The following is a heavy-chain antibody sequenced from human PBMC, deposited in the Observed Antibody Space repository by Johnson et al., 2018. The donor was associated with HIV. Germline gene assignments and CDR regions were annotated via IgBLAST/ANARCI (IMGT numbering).Heavy chain of an antibody. D-gene: IGHD7-27*01. CDR1: GFTFSSYG. J-gene: IGHJ3*02. Sequence: QVQLVEFGGGVVQPGRSLRLSCAASGFTFSSYGMHWVRQAPGKGLEWVAVISYDGSNKYYADSVKGRLTISRDKYKNTLYLQMNSLRAEDTALYYCATDVNWGLGGAFDIWGQGTMVTVSS. CDR2: ISYDGSNK. CDR3: ATDVNWGLGGAFDI. V-gene: IGHV3-30*03.